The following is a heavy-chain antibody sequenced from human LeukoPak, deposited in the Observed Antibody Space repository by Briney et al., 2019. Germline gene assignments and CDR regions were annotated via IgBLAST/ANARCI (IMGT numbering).Heavy chain of an antibody. CDR3: AITYSNNAFDV. J-gene: IGHJ3*01. V-gene: IGHV1-2*06. Sequence: GASVKVSCKTSGYTFSNYYIHWLRQAPGQGLEWMGRINPNTGGAIYAQNFQGRVTMTRDTSTSTAYMDLSRLTSDDTAIYYCAITYSNNAFDVWGQGTVVTVSS. CDR1: GYTFSNYY. D-gene: IGHD2-15*01. CDR2: INPNTGGA.